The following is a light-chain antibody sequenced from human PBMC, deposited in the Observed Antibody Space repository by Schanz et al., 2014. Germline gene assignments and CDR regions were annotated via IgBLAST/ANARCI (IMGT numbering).Light chain of an antibody. Sequence: DIQMTQSPSSLSASIGDRVTISCRASQSVSTNLNWYQQKPGKAPNLLIYAASSLQSGVPSRFSGSGSGTDFTLTISSLQPEDFATYYCEQSNRVPFTFGPGTEVNVK. CDR2: AAS. CDR3: EQSNRVPFT. J-gene: IGKJ3*01. V-gene: IGKV1-39*01. CDR1: QSVSTN.